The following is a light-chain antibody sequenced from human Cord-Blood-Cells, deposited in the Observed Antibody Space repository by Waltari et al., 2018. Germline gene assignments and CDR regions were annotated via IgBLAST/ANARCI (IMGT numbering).Light chain of an antibody. CDR2: GAS. CDR1: QSVSSN. Sequence: EIVMTQSPATLSVSPGERATLSCRASQSVSSNVAWYQQKPGQAPRLLIYGASTRATGIPARFSGSGSGTEFTLTISSLQSEDFAGYYCQQYNNWWTFGQGTKVEIK. V-gene: IGKV3-15*01. J-gene: IGKJ1*01. CDR3: QQYNNWWT.